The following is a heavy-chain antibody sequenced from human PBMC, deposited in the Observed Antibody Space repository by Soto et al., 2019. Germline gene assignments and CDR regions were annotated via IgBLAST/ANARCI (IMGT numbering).Heavy chain of an antibody. V-gene: IGHV1-69*02. J-gene: IGHJ4*02. Sequence: ASVKVSCKASGGTFSSYTISWVRQAPGQGLEWMGRIIPISGIANHAQKFQGRVTITADKSTGTTYMELSSLRSEDTAVYYCANPPRYWGQGTLVTVSS. CDR2: IIPISGIA. CDR3: ANPPRY. CDR1: GGTFSSYT.